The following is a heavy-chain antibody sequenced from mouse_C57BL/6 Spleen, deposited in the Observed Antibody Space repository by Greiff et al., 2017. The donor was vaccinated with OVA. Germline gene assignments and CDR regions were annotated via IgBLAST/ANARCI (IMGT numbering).Heavy chain of an antibody. J-gene: IGHJ3*01. CDR2: ISNLAYSI. Sequence: EVKVEESGGGLVQPGGSLKLSCAASGFTFSDYGMAWVRQAPRKGPEWVAFISNLAYSIYYADTVTGRFTISRENAKNTLYLEMSSLRSEDTAMYYCARSYYDYDVFAYWGQGTLVTVSA. CDR1: GFTFSDYG. CDR3: ARSYYDYDVFAY. D-gene: IGHD2-4*01. V-gene: IGHV5-15*04.